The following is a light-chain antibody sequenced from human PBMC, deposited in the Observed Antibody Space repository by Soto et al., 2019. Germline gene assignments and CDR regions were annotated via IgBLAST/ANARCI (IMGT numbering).Light chain of an antibody. CDR3: QQYNNWPIT. V-gene: IGKV3-20*01. Sequence: IVLTQSPGTLSLSPGERATLFCRASQSFTTSQLAWYQQKPGQAPRVLIFGASSRATGIPDRFSGSGSGTEFTLTISSLQSEDFAVYHCQQYNNWPITFGQGTRLEIK. J-gene: IGKJ5*01. CDR1: QSFTTSQ. CDR2: GAS.